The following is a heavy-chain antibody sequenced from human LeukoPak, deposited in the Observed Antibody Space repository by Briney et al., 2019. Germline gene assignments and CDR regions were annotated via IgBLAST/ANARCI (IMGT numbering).Heavy chain of an antibody. D-gene: IGHD2-2*01. V-gene: IGHV1-46*01. CDR1: GYTFTSYY. Sequence: GASVKVSCKASGYTFTSYYMHWVRQAPGQGLEWMGIINLSGGSTSYAQKFQGRVTMTRDTSTSTVYMELSSLRSEDTAVYYCLVVPAAMDPFWFDLWGQGTLVTVSS. CDR2: INLSGGST. CDR3: LVVPAAMDPFWFDL. J-gene: IGHJ5*02.